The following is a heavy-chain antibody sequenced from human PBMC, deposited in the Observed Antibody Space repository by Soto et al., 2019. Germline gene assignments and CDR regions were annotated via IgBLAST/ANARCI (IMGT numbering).Heavy chain of an antibody. CDR1: GGSVSSGSYY. J-gene: IGHJ5*02. D-gene: IGHD2-2*01. Sequence: SETLSLTCTVSGGSVSSGSYYWSWIRQPPGKGLEWIGYIYYSGSTNYNPSLKSRVTISVDTSKNQFSLKLSSVTAADTAVCYCARGYCTSTSCPWWFDPWGEGTLVTVSS. CDR3: ARGYCTSTSCPWWFDP. V-gene: IGHV4-61*01. CDR2: IYYSGST.